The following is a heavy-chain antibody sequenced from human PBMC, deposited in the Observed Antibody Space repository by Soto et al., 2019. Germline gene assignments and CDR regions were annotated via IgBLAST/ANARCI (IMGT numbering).Heavy chain of an antibody. V-gene: IGHV4-30-4*01. D-gene: IGHD3-22*01. CDR2: IYYSGST. CDR1: GGSISSGDYY. CDR3: ARDFDDSSGSGSFDI. J-gene: IGHJ3*02. Sequence: QVQLQESGPGLVKPSQTLSLTCTVSGGSISSGDYYWSWIRQPPGKGLEWIGYIYYSGSTYYNPSLRSRVTISVDTSKNQFSLKLSSVTAADTAVYYWARDFDDSSGSGSFDIWGQGTMVTVSS.